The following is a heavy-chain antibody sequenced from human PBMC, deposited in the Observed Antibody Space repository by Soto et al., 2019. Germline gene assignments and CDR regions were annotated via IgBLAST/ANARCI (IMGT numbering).Heavy chain of an antibody. V-gene: IGHV4-30-2*01. CDR3: ARVPSP. CDR2: IYHSGSP. Sequence: QLQLQESGSGLVKPSQTLSLTCAVSGGSISSGGYSWSWIRQPPGKGLEWIGYIYHSGSPYYNPALQSRSTTSVARSKNQSSLTLSSVTAADTAVYYCARVPSPWCQGTLVTVSS. J-gene: IGHJ5*02. CDR1: GGSISSGGYS.